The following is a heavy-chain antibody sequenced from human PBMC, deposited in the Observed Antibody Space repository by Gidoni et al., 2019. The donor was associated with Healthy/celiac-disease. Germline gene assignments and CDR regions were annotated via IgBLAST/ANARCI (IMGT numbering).Heavy chain of an antibody. CDR1: VGSTSSSSYY. CDR3: ARFRIAARPIDY. CDR2: IYYSGST. D-gene: IGHD6-6*01. Sequence: QLQLQESGPGLVKPSETLSLTCTVSVGSTSSSSYYWGWIRQPPGKGLEWIGSIYYSGSTYYNPSLKSRVTISVDTSKNQFSLKLSSVTAADTAVYYCARFRIAARPIDYWGQGTLVTVSS. J-gene: IGHJ4*02. V-gene: IGHV4-39*01.